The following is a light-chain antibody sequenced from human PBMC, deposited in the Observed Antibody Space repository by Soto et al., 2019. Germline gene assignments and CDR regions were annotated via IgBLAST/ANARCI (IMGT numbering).Light chain of an antibody. CDR1: SNDVGLYNY. V-gene: IGLV2-14*03. CDR2: DVT. Sequence: QSALTQPASVSGSPGQSITISCTGSSNDVGLYNYVSWYQQHPGKAPKLVISDVTNRPSGVSDRFSGSKSGNTAFLTISGLQAEDEADYSCSSYSITATLFGRGTKLTVL. CDR3: SSYSITATL. J-gene: IGLJ2*01.